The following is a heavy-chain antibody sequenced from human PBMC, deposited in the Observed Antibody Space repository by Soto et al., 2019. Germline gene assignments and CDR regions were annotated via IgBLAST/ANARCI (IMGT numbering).Heavy chain of an antibody. J-gene: IGHJ6*02. V-gene: IGHV5-51*01. CDR2: IYPGDSDT. CDR1: GYSFTSYW. Sequence: ESLKISCKGSGYSFTSYWIGWVRQMPGKGLEWMGIIYPGDSDTRYSPSFQGQVTISADKSISTAYLQWSSLKASDTAMYYCARSYYYDSSGYYYRSYYYGMDVWGQGTTVTVSS. D-gene: IGHD3-22*01. CDR3: ARSYYYDSSGYYYRSYYYGMDV.